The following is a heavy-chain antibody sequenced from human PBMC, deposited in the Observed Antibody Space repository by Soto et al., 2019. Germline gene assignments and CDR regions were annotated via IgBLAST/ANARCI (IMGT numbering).Heavy chain of an antibody. CDR3: ASGITIFGVTWYYYGVDV. Sequence: QVQLQESGPGLVKPSQTLSLTCTVSGGSISSGDYYWTWIRQPPGKGLEWLGYIYYSGTTYYNPSLKSRITISVDTSKNQFSLKLSAVTAADTAVYYCASGITIFGVTWYYYGVDVWGQGTTVTVSS. CDR1: GGSISSGDYY. J-gene: IGHJ6*02. V-gene: IGHV4-30-4*01. D-gene: IGHD3-3*01. CDR2: IYYSGTT.